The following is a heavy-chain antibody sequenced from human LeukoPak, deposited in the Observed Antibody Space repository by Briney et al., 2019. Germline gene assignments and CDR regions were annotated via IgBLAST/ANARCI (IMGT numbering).Heavy chain of an antibody. CDR2: MSSSSSYI. CDR3: ARDRGDYYDSSGYSHWYFDL. D-gene: IGHD3-22*01. CDR1: GFTFSSYN. V-gene: IGHV3-21*01. J-gene: IGHJ2*01. Sequence: PGGSLRLSCAASGFTFSSYNMNWVRQAPGKGLEWVSSMSSSSSYIYYADSVKGRFTISRDNAKNSLYLQMNSLRAEDTAVYYCARDRGDYYDSSGYSHWYFDLWGRGTLVTVSS.